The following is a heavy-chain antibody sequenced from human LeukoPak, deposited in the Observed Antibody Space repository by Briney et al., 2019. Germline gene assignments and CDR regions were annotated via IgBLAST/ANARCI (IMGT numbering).Heavy chain of an antibody. V-gene: IGHV3-30*02. Sequence: GGSLRLSCAASGFTFSSYGMHWVRQAPGKGLEWVAFIRYDGSNKYYADSVKGRFTISRDNSKNTLYLQMNSLRAEDTAVYYCAKDLAQTGIAAAGMHYWGQGTLVTVSS. CDR1: GFTFSSYG. D-gene: IGHD6-13*01. CDR3: AKDLAQTGIAAAGMHY. J-gene: IGHJ4*02. CDR2: IRYDGSNK.